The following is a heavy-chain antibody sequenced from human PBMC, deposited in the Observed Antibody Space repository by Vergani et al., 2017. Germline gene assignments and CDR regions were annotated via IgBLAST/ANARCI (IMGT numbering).Heavy chain of an antibody. V-gene: IGHV3-23*01. CDR3: AKTNPRNSGYEYLYYYHAMDV. J-gene: IGHJ6*02. D-gene: IGHD5-12*01. CDR2: ISGSGGST. Sequence: EVQLLESGGDLVQPGGSLRLSCAASGFTFNHYAMNWVRQAPGKGLEWVSGISGSGGSTYDAGSVKGRFTISRDSSKNTLYLQMNSLSAGDTAVYYCAKTNPRNSGYEYLYYYHAMDVWGQGTTVTVSS. CDR1: GFTFNHYA.